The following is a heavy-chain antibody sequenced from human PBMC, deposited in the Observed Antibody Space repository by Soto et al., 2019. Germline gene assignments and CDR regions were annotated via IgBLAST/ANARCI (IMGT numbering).Heavy chain of an antibody. CDR3: ARGTGYCSGTSCSLPPEHFQH. CDR2: IWYDGINK. D-gene: IGHD2-2*01. J-gene: IGHJ1*01. CDR1: GFLFSAYG. V-gene: IGHV3-33*01. Sequence: GGSLRLSCAASGFLFSAYGMHWVRQTPGKGLEWVAAIWYDGINKYYADSVKGRFTISRDNSRNTRFLQMNNLRAEDTALYFCARGTGYCSGTSCSLPPEHFQHWGQGTLVTVSS.